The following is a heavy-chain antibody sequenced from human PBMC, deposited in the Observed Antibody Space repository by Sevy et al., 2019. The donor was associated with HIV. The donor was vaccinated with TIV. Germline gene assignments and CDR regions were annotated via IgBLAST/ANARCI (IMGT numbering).Heavy chain of an antibody. J-gene: IGHJ2*01. V-gene: IGHV1-18*01. CDR2: ISAYNGNT. CDR1: GYTFTSYG. Sequence: PSVKVSCKASGYTFTSYGISWVRQAPEQGLEWMGWISAYNGNTNYAQKLQGRVTMTTDTSTSTAYMELRSLRSDDTAVYYCARGLVGATTQWYFDLWGRGTLVTVSS. CDR3: ARGLVGATTQWYFDL. D-gene: IGHD1-26*01.